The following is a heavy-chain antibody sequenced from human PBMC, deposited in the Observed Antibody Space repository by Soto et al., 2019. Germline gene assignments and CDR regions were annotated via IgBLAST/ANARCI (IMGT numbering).Heavy chain of an antibody. D-gene: IGHD4-17*01. V-gene: IGHV1-69*08. Sequence: QVQLVQSGAEVKKPGSSVKVSCKASGGTFSSYTISWVRQAPGQGLEWMGRIIPILGIANYAQKFQGRVTITADKSTSTAYMELSSLRSEYTAVYYCARDGNGDFNYYYYYMDVWGKGTTVTVSS. CDR3: ARDGNGDFNYYYYYMDV. CDR2: IIPILGIA. J-gene: IGHJ6*03. CDR1: GGTFSSYT.